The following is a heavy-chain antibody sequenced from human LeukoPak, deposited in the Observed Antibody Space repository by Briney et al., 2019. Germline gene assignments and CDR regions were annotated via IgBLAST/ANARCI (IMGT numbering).Heavy chain of an antibody. D-gene: IGHD5-18*01. CDR1: GFTFSSYA. CDR3: ARDADTAIGHNWFDP. Sequence: GGSLRLSCAASGFTFSSYAMHWVRQAPGKGLEWVAVISYDGSNKYYADSVKGRFTISRDNSKNTLYLQMNSLRAEDMAVYYCARDADTAIGHNWFDPWGQGTLVTVSS. J-gene: IGHJ5*02. CDR2: ISYDGSNK. V-gene: IGHV3-30*04.